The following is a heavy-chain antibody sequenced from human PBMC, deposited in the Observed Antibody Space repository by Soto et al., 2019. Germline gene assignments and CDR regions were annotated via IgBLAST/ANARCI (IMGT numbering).Heavy chain of an antibody. CDR2: TYYRSKWYN. Sequence: PSQTLSLTCVISGDSVSSNSAAWNWIRQSPSRGLEWLGRTYYRSKWYNDYAVSVKSRITINPDTSKNQFSLQLNSVTPEDTAVYYCARSLGIAVAGTAWFDDWGQGTLVTVSS. D-gene: IGHD6-19*01. J-gene: IGHJ4*02. V-gene: IGHV6-1*01. CDR3: ARSLGIAVAGTAWFDD. CDR1: GDSVSSNSAA.